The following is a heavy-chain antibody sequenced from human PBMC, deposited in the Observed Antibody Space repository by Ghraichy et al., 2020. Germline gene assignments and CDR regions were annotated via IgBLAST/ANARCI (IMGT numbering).Heavy chain of an antibody. CDR1: GYTFTNYG. CDR3: ARSPGTIANRVDY. J-gene: IGHJ4*02. CDR2: ISAYNGNT. D-gene: IGHD6-13*01. V-gene: IGHV1-18*01. Sequence: ASVKVSCKASGYTFTNYGISWVRQAPGQGLEWMGWISAYNGNTDRPQKFQGRVTMTTDTSTSTTYMELRSLRSDDTAMYYCARSPGTIANRVDYWGQGTLVTVSS.